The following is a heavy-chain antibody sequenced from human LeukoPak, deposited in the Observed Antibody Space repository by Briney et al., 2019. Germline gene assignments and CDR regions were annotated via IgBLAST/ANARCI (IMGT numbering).Heavy chain of an antibody. V-gene: IGHV4-59*01. CDR1: GGSISNYY. J-gene: IGHJ2*01. D-gene: IGHD6-19*01. CDR2: ISYSGST. Sequence: SETLSLTCTVSGGSISNYYWSWIRQPPGKGLEWIGYISYSGSTNYNPSLKSRVTISVDTSKTQFSLKLNSVTAADTAMYYCTRGGSGWDLYFDLWGRGTLVTVSS. CDR3: TRGGSGWDLYFDL.